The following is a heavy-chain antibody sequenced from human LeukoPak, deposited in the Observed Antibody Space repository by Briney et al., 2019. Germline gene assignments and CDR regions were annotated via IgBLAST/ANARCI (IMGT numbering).Heavy chain of an antibody. V-gene: IGHV1-69*02. CDR2: TIPILGIA. Sequence: SVKVSCKASGGTFSSYTISWVRQAPGQGLEWMGRTIPILGIANYAQKFQGRVTITADKSTSTAYMELSSLRSEDTAVYYCARGYSSSPIDYWGQGTLVTVSS. CDR3: ARGYSSSPIDY. D-gene: IGHD6-13*01. J-gene: IGHJ4*02. CDR1: GGTFSSYT.